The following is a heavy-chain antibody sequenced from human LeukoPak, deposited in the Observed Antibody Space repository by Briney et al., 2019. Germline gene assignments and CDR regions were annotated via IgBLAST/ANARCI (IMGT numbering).Heavy chain of an antibody. V-gene: IGHV1-2*02. CDR2: INPNSGGT. CDR3: ARVVGCSGGSCYYYYGMDV. J-gene: IGHJ6*02. D-gene: IGHD2-15*01. CDR1: AYTFTGYY. Sequence: ASVKVSCKASAYTFTGYYLHWVRQAPGQGLEWMGWINPNSGGTNYAQKFQGRVTMTRDTSISTAYMELSRLRSDDTAVYYCARVVGCSGGSCYYYYGMDVWGQGTTVTVSS.